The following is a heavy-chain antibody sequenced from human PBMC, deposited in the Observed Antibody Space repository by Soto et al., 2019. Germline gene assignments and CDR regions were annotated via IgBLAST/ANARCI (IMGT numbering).Heavy chain of an antibody. J-gene: IGHJ6*02. Sequence: GGSLRLSCAASGFTFSSYSINWVRQAPGKGLEWVSSISSSSSYIYYADSVKGRFTISRDNAKNSLYLQMNSLRAEDTAVYYCARSSSWPYYYYGMDVWGQGTTVTVSS. D-gene: IGHD6-13*01. CDR1: GFTFSSYS. V-gene: IGHV3-21*01. CDR2: ISSSSSYI. CDR3: ARSSSWPYYYYGMDV.